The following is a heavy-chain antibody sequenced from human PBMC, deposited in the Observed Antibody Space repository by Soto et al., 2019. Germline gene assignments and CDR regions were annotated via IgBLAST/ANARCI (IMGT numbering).Heavy chain of an antibody. V-gene: IGHV1-8*01. Sequence: GASVKVSCKASGYTFTSYDINWVRQATGQGLEWMGWMNPNSGNTGYAQKFQGRVTMTRNTSISTAYMELSSLRSEDTAVYYCARDHSVSTPLDGIYVWGHGTTVTVSS. J-gene: IGHJ6*02. CDR3: ARDHSVSTPLDGIYV. CDR2: MNPNSGNT. CDR1: GYTFTSYD. D-gene: IGHD2-15*01.